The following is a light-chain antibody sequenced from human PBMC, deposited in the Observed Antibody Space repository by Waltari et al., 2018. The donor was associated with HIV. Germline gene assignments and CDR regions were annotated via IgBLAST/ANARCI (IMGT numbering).Light chain of an antibody. CDR2: KND. J-gene: IGLJ1*01. CDR3: AAWDDRLSGRV. V-gene: IGLV1-47*01. CDR1: SPHIAFNY. Sequence: QSVLTQPPSASGTPGQRVTISCSGRSPHIAFNYVYWYQQVPGTAPKLLIYKNDQWPSGVPDRFSASKSGTSASLVISGLRSEDEADYYCAAWDDRLSGRVFGTGTRVTVL.